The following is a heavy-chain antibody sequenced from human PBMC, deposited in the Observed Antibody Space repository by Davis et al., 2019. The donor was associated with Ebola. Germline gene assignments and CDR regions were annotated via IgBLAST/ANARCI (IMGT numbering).Heavy chain of an antibody. J-gene: IGHJ5*02. D-gene: IGHD4-17*01. Sequence: ASVKVSCKASGYTFTSYGISWVRQAPGQGLEWMGWISAYNGSTNYAQKLQGRVTMTTDTSTITAYMELRSLRSDDTAVYYCARDLSTVTTNWFDPWGQGTLVTVSS. CDR1: GYTFTSYG. CDR3: ARDLSTVTTNWFDP. V-gene: IGHV1-18*01. CDR2: ISAYNGST.